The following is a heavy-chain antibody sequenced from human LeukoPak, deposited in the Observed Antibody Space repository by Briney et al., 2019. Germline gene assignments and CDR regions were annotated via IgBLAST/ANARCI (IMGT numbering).Heavy chain of an antibody. D-gene: IGHD4-23*01. J-gene: IGHJ4*02. CDR3: ARVDAGYGGNSPDFDY. CDR2: INPSGGST. V-gene: IGHV1-46*01. Sequence: ASVKVSCKASGYTFTRYYMHWVRQAPGQGLEWMGIINPSGGSTSYAQKFQGRVTMTRDMSTSTVYMELSSLRSEDTAVYYCARVDAGYGGNSPDFDYWGQGTLVTVSS. CDR1: GYTFTRYY.